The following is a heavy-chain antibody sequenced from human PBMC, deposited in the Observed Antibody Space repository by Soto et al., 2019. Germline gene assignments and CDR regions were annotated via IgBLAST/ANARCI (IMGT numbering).Heavy chain of an antibody. CDR2: ISSDGSHK. CDR3: ARWEQPLFDY. CDR1: GFTVSAYT. J-gene: IGHJ4*02. D-gene: IGHD1-26*01. Sequence: QVQLVESGGGVVQPGRSLRLSCAASGFTVSAYTLHWVRQAPGRGLEWVAVISSDGSHKYYADSLQGRFTISRDNSTDTLDLQMNSRRAEDTAVYYWARWEQPLFDYWGQGTLVTVSS. V-gene: IGHV3-30-3*01.